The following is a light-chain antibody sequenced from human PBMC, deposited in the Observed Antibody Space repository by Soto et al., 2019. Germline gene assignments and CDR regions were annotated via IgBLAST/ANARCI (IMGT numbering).Light chain of an antibody. Sequence: QPVLTQSPSASASLGASVKRTCTLSSGHSSYAIAWHQQQPEKGPRYLMKLNSDGSHSKGDGIPDRFSGSSSGAERYLTISSLQSEDEADYYCQTWGTGTWVFGGGTQLTVL. V-gene: IGLV4-69*01. CDR2: LNSDGSH. CDR1: SGHSSYA. CDR3: QTWGTGTWV. J-gene: IGLJ3*02.